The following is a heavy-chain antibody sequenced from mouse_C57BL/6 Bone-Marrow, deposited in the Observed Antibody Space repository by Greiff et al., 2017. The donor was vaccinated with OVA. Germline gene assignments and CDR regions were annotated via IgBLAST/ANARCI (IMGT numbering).Heavy chain of an antibody. CDR1: GFTFSDYG. J-gene: IGHJ3*01. Sequence: EVKLVESGGGLVQPGGSLKLSCAASGFTFSDYGMAWVRQAPRKGPEWVAFISNLAYSIYYADTVTGRFTISRENAKNTLYLEMSSLGSEDTARYYCARQGFAYWGQGTLVTVSA. CDR3: ARQGFAY. V-gene: IGHV5-15*01. CDR2: ISNLAYSI.